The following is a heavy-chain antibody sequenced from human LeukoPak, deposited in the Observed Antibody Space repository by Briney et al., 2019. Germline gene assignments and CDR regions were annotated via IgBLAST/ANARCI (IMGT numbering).Heavy chain of an antibody. Sequence: GGSLRLSCAASGFTFNSYLMHWVRQAPGKGLVWVSRINSDGSSPTYADSVKGRFPISRDNAKNTLYLQMNSLRAEDTAVYYCARVGGSSWGYFYYHMEVWGKGTAVTVSS. CDR3: ARVGGSSWGYFYYHMEV. D-gene: IGHD6-13*01. CDR1: GFTFNSYL. V-gene: IGHV3-74*01. CDR2: INSDGSSP. J-gene: IGHJ6*03.